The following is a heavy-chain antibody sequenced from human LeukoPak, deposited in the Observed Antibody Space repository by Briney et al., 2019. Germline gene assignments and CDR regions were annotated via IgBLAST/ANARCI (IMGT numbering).Heavy chain of an antibody. V-gene: IGHV1-2*02. CDR2: INPNTGDT. Sequence: ASVRVSCKASGYTFTGYYMHWVRQAPGQGLEWMGWINPNTGDTHYAQKFQGRVTLTRDTSITTVYMELSRLTSDDTAIFYCAVAPGDYWGQGTLVTVSS. D-gene: IGHD2-21*01. CDR1: GYTFTGYY. CDR3: AVAPGDY. J-gene: IGHJ4*02.